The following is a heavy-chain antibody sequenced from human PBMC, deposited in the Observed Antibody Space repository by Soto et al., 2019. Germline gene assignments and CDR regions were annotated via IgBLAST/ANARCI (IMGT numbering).Heavy chain of an antibody. CDR3: ASVTFGGVVLAH. V-gene: IGHV4-59*13. J-gene: IGHJ4*02. Sequence: PSETPSVICTFSGASFSKYYWTWIRQPPGKGLEWIGYIYFNGNTNYNPSLKRRVTISVDTSKKQISLNLTSVTDADTAVYFCASVTFGGVVLAHWGQGTLVTGSS. CDR2: IYFNGNT. CDR1: GASFSKYY. D-gene: IGHD3-16*01.